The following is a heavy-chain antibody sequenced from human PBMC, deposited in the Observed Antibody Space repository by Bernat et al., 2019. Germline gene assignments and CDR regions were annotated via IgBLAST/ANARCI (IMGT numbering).Heavy chain of an antibody. CDR3: ASATVGAAADN. V-gene: IGHV3-30*03. Sequence: VQLVESGGGLVKPGGSLRLSCAASGFTFSSYGMHWVRQAPGKGLEWVAVISYDGSNKYYADSVKGRFTISRDNSKNTLYLQMNSLRAEDTAVYYCASATVGAAADNWGQGTLVTVSS. CDR1: GFTFSSYG. CDR2: ISYDGSNK. J-gene: IGHJ4*02. D-gene: IGHD6-13*01.